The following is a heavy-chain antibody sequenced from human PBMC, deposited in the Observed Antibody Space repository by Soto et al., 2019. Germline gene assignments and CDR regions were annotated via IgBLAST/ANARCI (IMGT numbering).Heavy chain of an antibody. CDR1: GFDFEDYA. CDR3: AKALYYYDSSPLDH. J-gene: IGHJ4*02. Sequence: GWSLRLSCASAGFDFEDYAMHWVRQVPGKGLEWVSLTNSDGTDSYYMDSVKGRFTISRDNGKSSLYLQMDRLRPEDTALYFCAKALYYYDSSPLDHWGQGTLVTVSS. D-gene: IGHD3-22*01. CDR2: TNSDGTDS. V-gene: IGHV3-43D*04.